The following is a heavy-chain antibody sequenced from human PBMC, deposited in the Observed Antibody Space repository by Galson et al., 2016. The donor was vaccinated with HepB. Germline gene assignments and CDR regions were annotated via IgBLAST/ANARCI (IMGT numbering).Heavy chain of an antibody. CDR2: MYFTGNT. CDR1: GDSINSGGYS. Sequence: TLSLTCAVSGDSINSGGYSWSWIRQPPGKGLEWIGYMYFTGNTHYNTSLESRVTITVDTSTNQFPLKLSSVTAADTAVYYCARYGRGDSGYEYFFDHWGQGTQVTVSS. V-gene: IGHV4-30-4*07. CDR3: ARYGRGDSGYEYFFDH. J-gene: IGHJ4*02. D-gene: IGHD5-12*01.